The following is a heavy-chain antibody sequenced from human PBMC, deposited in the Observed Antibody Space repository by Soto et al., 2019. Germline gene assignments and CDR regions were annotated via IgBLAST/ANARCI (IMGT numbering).Heavy chain of an antibody. CDR3: ASHCSSTSCEINWFDP. D-gene: IGHD2-2*01. J-gene: IGHJ5*02. CDR1: GGTFSSYA. V-gene: IGHV1-69*13. Sequence: SVKVSCKASGGTFSSYAISWVRQAPGQGLEWMGGIIPIFGTANYAQKFQGRVTITADESTSTAYMELSSLRSEDTAVYYCASHCSSTSCEINWFDPWGQGTLVTVSS. CDR2: IIPIFGTA.